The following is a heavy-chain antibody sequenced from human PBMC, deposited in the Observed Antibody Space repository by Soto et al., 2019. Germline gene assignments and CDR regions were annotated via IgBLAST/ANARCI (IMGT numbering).Heavy chain of an antibody. J-gene: IGHJ4*02. CDR3: ARGSIAVAGIFDH. CDR2: IYYSGST. D-gene: IGHD6-19*01. CDR1: GGSISSSSYY. V-gene: IGHV4-39*07. Sequence: SETLSLTCTVSGGSISSSSYYWGWTRQPPGKGLEWIGSIYYSGSTYYNPSLKSRVTISVDTSKNQFSLKLSSVTAADTAVYYCARGSIAVAGIFDHWGQGTLVTVSS.